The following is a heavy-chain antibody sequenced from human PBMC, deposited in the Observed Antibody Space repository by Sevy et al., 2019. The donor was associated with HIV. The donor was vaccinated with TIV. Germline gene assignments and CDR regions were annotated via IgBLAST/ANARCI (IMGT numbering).Heavy chain of an antibody. D-gene: IGHD6-19*01. V-gene: IGHV3-48*03. Sequence: GGSLRLSCAASEFTFSSYEMNWVRQAPGKGLEWVSYISSSGSTIYYADSVKGRFTISRDNAKNSLYLQMNSLRAEDTAVYYCARDAIAVAVDAFDIWGQGTMVTVSS. J-gene: IGHJ3*02. CDR2: ISSSGSTI. CDR3: ARDAIAVAVDAFDI. CDR1: EFTFSSYE.